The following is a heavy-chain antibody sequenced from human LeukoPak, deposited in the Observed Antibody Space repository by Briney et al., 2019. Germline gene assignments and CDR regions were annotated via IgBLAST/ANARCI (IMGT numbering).Heavy chain of an antibody. D-gene: IGHD5-18*01. V-gene: IGHV4-31*03. J-gene: IGHJ2*01. Sequence: PSQTLSLTCTVSGGSISSGGYYWSWIRQHPGKGLEWIGYIYYSGSTYYNPSLKSRVTISVDTSKNQFSLKLSSVTAADTAVYYCARAAIQLWYFDLWGRGTLVTVSS. CDR2: IYYSGST. CDR3: ARAAIQLWYFDL. CDR1: GGSISSGGYY.